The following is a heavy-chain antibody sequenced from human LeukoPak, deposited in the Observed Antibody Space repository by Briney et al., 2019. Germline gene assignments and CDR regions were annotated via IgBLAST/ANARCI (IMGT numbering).Heavy chain of an antibody. D-gene: IGHD3-9*01. CDR2: ISSGSSSR. J-gene: IGHJ4*02. CDR1: GFTFSRYG. Sequence: GGSLRLSCAASGFTFSRYGMNWVRQAPGKGLEWVSYISSGSSSRYYGDSMKGRFTVSRDNAENSVYLQMNSLRAEDTAVYYCARESDALTGYYYFDYWGQGTLVTVSS. CDR3: ARESDALTGYYYFDY. V-gene: IGHV3-21*01.